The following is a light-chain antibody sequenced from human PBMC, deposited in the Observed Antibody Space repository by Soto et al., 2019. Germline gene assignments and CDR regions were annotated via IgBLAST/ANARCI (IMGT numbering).Light chain of an antibody. CDR2: DNN. CDR3: GAWDSSLSAGV. CDR1: TSNIGSNT. J-gene: IGLJ3*02. Sequence: QSALTQPPSASGTAGQRVTISCSGSTSNIGSNTVNWYQQLPGTAPKTLIYDNNERPSGIPDRFSASKSGTSATLGITGLQTGDEADYYCGAWDSSLSAGVFGGGTKVTV. V-gene: IGLV1-51*01.